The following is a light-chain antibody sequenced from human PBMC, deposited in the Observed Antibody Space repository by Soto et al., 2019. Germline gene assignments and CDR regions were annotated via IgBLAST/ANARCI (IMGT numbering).Light chain of an antibody. J-gene: IGKJ4*01. CDR3: QQTYTTPFT. CDR2: VGS. Sequence: DIQMTQSPSSLSASVGDRVPITCRASQSISSYLSWYQQKPGKAPKRLIYVGSTLQSGVPSRFSGSGSLTDFTLTISSLQPEDFATYFCQQTYTTPFTFGGWTKVDVK. V-gene: IGKV1-39*01. CDR1: QSISSY.